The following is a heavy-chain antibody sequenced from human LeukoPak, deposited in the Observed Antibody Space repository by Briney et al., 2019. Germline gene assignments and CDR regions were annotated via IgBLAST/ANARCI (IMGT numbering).Heavy chain of an antibody. CDR3: ARVRVQLWPPYYMDV. J-gene: IGHJ6*03. CDR2: IYSNGGT. V-gene: IGHV4-30-4*08. CDR1: GGSISRNTYY. D-gene: IGHD5-18*01. Sequence: SETLSLTCTVSGGSISRNTYYWTWIRQPPGKGLEWIGYIYSNGGTYYNSSLRSRVTMSVDTSKNQFSMKLNSVTAADTAVYYCARVRVQLWPPYYMDVWGKGTTVTVSS.